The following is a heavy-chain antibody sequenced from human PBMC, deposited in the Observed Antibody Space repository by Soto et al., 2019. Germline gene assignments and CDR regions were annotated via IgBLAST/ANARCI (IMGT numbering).Heavy chain of an antibody. V-gene: IGHV1-18*01. CDR3: ARDREARGSGYFAAYDY. Sequence: QVQLVQSGAEVRKPGASVKVSCKASGYNFTTYGLSWVRQAPGQGPEWMGWIASYNGKRKYAQKLQGRITMNTDTSTSTAYMELMSLTSDDTAVYYCARDREARGSGYFAAYDYWGQGTLVTVSS. D-gene: IGHD3-22*01. CDR2: IASYNGKR. CDR1: GYNFTTYG. J-gene: IGHJ4*02.